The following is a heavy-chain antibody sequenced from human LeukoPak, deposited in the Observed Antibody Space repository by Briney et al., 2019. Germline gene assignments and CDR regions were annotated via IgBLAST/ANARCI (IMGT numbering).Heavy chain of an antibody. V-gene: IGHV3-30*04. CDR3: ARDSADCPYSSGWYCWGYYYGMDV. D-gene: IGHD6-19*01. J-gene: IGHJ6*02. CDR1: GFTFSSYA. Sequence: AGGSLRLSCAASGFTFSSYAMHWVRQAPGKGLEWVAVISYDGSNKYYADFVKGRFTISRDNSKNPLYLQMNSLRAEDTAVYYCARDSADCPYSSGWYCWGYYYGMDVWGQGTTVTVSS. CDR2: ISYDGSNK.